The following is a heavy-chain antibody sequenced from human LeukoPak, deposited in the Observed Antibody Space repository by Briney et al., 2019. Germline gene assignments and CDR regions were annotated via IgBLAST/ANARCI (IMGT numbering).Heavy chain of an antibody. J-gene: IGHJ4*02. CDR1: RFTFSSYA. CDR2: ISKSGGSI. CDR3: AKGDGATGTAPFVY. V-gene: IGHV3-23*01. D-gene: IGHD1-1*01. Sequence: GGSPRVSRAAPRFTFSSYAKSWGRQAPGEGLGWVLGISKSGGSIDHAASMKGRFTVSRDNSKNTLYLQMNSLRAEDTAVYYCAKGDGATGTAPFVYWGQGTLVTVSS.